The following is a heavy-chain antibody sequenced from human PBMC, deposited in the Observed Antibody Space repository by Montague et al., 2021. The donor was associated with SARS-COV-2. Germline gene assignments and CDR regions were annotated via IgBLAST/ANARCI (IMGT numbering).Heavy chain of an antibody. J-gene: IGHJ4*02. CDR3: APIAETGTEGGIDY. Sequence: SETLSLTCTVSGGSISSTTYYWGWIRQPPGRGLEWIGSIYYSGTTYYNPSLKGRVTMSIDTSKNQFSLKLRSVTAAETAVFYCAPIAETGTEGGIDYWGQGALVTVSS. D-gene: IGHD6-19*01. CDR1: GGSISSTTYY. CDR2: IYYSGTT. V-gene: IGHV4-39*01.